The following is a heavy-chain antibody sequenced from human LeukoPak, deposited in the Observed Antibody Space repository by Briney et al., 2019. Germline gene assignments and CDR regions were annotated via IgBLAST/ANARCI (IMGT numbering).Heavy chain of an antibody. J-gene: IGHJ4*02. CDR2: ISSSGSYI. CDR1: GFTFSSYS. CDR3: ARWDDSSGYYPYYFDY. D-gene: IGHD3-22*01. V-gene: IGHV3-21*01. Sequence: GGSLRLSCAASGFTFSSYSMNWVRQAPGKGLEWVSSISSSGSYIYYADSVKGRFTISRDNAKKSLYLQMNSLRAEDTAVYYCARWDDSSGYYPYYFDYWGQGTLVTVSS.